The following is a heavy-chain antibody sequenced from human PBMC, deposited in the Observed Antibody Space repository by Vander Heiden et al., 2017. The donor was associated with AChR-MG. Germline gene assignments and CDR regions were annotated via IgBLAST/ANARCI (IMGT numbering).Heavy chain of an antibody. CDR2: ISGSGGST. Sequence: EVQLLESGGGLVQPGGSLRLSCAASGFTFSRYAMGGVRQAPGKGLEWVSAISGSGGSTYYADSVKGRFTISRDNSKNTLYLQMNSLRAEDTAVYYCAKECLGAAMVRCLDYWGQGTLVTVSS. CDR3: AKECLGAAMVRCLDY. CDR1: GFTFSRYA. V-gene: IGHV3-23*01. D-gene: IGHD3-10*01. J-gene: IGHJ4*02.